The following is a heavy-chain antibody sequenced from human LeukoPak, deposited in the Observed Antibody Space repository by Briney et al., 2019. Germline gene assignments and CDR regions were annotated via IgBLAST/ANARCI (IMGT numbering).Heavy chain of an antibody. V-gene: IGHV4-59*01. CDR3: ARGRGYSFGCDF. D-gene: IGHD5-18*01. CDR2: IYYSGST. Sequence: SETLSLTCTVSGGSISSYYWSWIRQPPGKGLEWIGYIYYSGSTNYNPSLKSRVTISVDTSRNQFSLKLSSVTAADTAIYYCARGRGYSFGCDFWGQGTLVTVSS. J-gene: IGHJ4*02. CDR1: GGSISSYY.